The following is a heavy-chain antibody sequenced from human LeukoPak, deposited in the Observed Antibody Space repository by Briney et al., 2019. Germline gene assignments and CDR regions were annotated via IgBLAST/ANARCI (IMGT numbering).Heavy chain of an antibody. D-gene: IGHD2-21*01. V-gene: IGHV1-69*04. J-gene: IGHJ4*02. Sequence: GASVKVSCKASGGTFSSYAISWVRQAPGQGLEWMGRIIPILGIANYAQKFQGRVTMTRNTSISTAYMELSSLRSEDTAVYYCARAEHLLVDYWGQGTLVTVSS. CDR1: GGTFSSYA. CDR2: IIPILGIA. CDR3: ARAEHLLVDY.